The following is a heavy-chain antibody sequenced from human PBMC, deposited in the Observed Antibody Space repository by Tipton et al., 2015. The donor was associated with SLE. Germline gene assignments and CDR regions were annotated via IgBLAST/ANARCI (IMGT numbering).Heavy chain of an antibody. Sequence: TLSLTCSVSGVSITNSYWSWIRQHPGQGLEYIGYIYYSGTSYCIPSLKSRVTISVDTSKNQFSLKLSSVTAADTAMYYCARQAEYSDSSGFWFDPWGQGTLVIVSS. CDR3: ARQAEYSDSSGFWFDP. V-gene: IGHV4-59*08. CDR1: GVSITNSY. J-gene: IGHJ5*02. CDR2: IYYSGTS. D-gene: IGHD6-6*01.